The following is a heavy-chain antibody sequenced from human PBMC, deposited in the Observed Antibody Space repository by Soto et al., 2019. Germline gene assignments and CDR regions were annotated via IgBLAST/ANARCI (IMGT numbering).Heavy chain of an antibody. CDR2: IYYSGST. CDR3: AREHDFWSGYYTGTRSWFDP. J-gene: IGHJ5*02. D-gene: IGHD3-3*01. V-gene: IGHV4-59*01. CDR1: GGSISSCY. Sequence: PSETLSLTCTVSGGSISSCYWSWIRQPPGKGLEWIGYIYYSGSTNYNPSLKSRVTISVDTSKNQFSLKLSSVTAADTAVYYCAREHDFWSGYYTGTRSWFDPWGQGTLVTVSS.